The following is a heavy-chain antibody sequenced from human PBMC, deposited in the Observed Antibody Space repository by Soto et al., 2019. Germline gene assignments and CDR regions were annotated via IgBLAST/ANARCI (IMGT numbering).Heavy chain of an antibody. V-gene: IGHV3-21*01. CDR3: ARDNLRFQLGLDY. CDR2: ISSSSSYI. D-gene: IGHD3-3*01. CDR1: GFTFSSYS. Sequence: EVQLVESGGGLVKPGGSLRLSCAASGFTFSSYSMNWVRQAPGKGLEWVSSISSSSSYIYYADSVKGRFTISRDNAKNSLYLQMNSLRAEDTVVYYCARDNLRFQLGLDYWGQGTLVTVSS. J-gene: IGHJ4*02.